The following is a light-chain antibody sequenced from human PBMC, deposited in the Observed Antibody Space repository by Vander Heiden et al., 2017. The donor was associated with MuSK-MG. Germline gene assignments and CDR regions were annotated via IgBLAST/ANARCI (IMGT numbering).Light chain of an antibody. J-gene: IGKJ1*01. CDR1: QSISGW. CDR3: QQYNTYRT. CDR2: KAS. V-gene: IGKV1-5*03. Sequence: DIQMTQSPSSLSAFVGDRVTITCRASQSISGWLAWYQQKPGKAPRLLIYKASTLERGVPSRFSGSGSGTEFTLTISSLQPDDFATYYCQQYNTYRTFGQGTKVEIK.